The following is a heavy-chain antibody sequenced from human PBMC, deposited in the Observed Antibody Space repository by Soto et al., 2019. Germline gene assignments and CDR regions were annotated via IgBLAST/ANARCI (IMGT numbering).Heavy chain of an antibody. D-gene: IGHD4-17*01. Sequence: QITLKESGPPLVRPAQTLTLTCAFSGFSLTTTHMGVAWNRQPPGKALEWLALIYWDDDKRYSPSLKNRLAISKDTSRNRVVLTITNMNPEDTGTYFCAHAGDYDLLSFDHWGPGTLVTVSS. J-gene: IGHJ4*02. CDR2: IYWDDDK. V-gene: IGHV2-5*02. CDR3: AHAGDYDLLSFDH. CDR1: GFSLTTTHMG.